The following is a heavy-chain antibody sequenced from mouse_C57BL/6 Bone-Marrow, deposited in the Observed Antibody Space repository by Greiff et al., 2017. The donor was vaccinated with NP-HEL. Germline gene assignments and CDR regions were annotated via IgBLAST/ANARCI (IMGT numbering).Heavy chain of an antibody. Sequence: QVQLQQPGAELVMPGASVKLSCKASGYTFTSYWMHWVKQRPGQGLEWIGVINPGSGGTNYNEKFKGKATLTADKSSSTAYMQLSSLTSEDSAVYFCARGTTVVASPDYWGQGTTLTVSS. J-gene: IGHJ2*01. CDR1: GYTFTSYW. D-gene: IGHD1-1*01. V-gene: IGHV1-54*01. CDR3: ARGTTVVASPDY. CDR2: INPGSGGT.